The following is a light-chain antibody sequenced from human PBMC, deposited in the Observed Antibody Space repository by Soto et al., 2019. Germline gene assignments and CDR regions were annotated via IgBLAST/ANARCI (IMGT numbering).Light chain of an antibody. Sequence: EIVMTQSPVTLSVSPGERATLSCRASQSISNHLAWYQQKPGQAPRLLIYGASTRATGIPARFSGSGSGTEFTLTISSLQSEDFAVYYCQQYYSIPWTFGQGTKVEIK. V-gene: IGKV3-15*01. CDR2: GAS. CDR3: QQYYSIPWT. J-gene: IGKJ1*01. CDR1: QSISNH.